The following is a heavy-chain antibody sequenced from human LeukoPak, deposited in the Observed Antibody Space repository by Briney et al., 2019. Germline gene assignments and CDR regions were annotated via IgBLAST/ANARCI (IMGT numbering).Heavy chain of an antibody. CDR3: AREGGHDYGDYVLDY. J-gene: IGHJ4*02. V-gene: IGHV3-33*01. Sequence: PGGSLRVSCAASGFTFSSYGMHWVRQAPGKGLEWVAVIWYDGSNKYYADSVKGRFTISRDNSKNTLYLQMNSLRAEDTAVYYCAREGGHDYGDYVLDYWGQGTLVTVSS. CDR1: GFTFSSYG. CDR2: IWYDGSNK. D-gene: IGHD4-17*01.